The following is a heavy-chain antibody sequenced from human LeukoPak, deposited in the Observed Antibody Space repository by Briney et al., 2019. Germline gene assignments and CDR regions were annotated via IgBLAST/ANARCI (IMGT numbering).Heavy chain of an antibody. CDR3: AKDWGTTGTSGWLFDH. CDR2: IWYDGSEK. J-gene: IGHJ4*02. Sequence: GGSLRLSCGASGFTFRNFGMHWLRQAPGKGLEWVAIIWYDGSEKYYSDSVKGRFTISGDNSKNTLYLQMNTLRAEDTAVYYCAKDWGTTGTSGWLFDHWGQGTLVTVSS. CDR1: GFTFRNFG. D-gene: IGHD1-1*01. V-gene: IGHV3-33*06.